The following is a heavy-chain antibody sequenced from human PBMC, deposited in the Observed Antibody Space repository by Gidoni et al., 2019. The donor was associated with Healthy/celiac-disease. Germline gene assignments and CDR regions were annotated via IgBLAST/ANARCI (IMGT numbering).Heavy chain of an antibody. V-gene: IGHV3-23*01. CDR1: GFTFSSYA. CDR3: AKDDEAGVVVAATNFDY. J-gene: IGHJ4*02. D-gene: IGHD2-15*01. CDR2: ISGSGGST. Sequence: EVQLLESGGGLVQPGGSLRLSCAASGFTFSSYAMSWVRQAPGKGLEWVSAISGSGGSTYYADSVKGRFTISRDNSKNTLYLQMNSLRAEDTAVYYCAKDDEAGVVVAATNFDYWGQGTLVTVSS.